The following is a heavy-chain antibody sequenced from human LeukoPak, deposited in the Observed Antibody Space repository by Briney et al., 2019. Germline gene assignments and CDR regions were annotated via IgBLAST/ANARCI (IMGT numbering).Heavy chain of an antibody. CDR3: ARDGDSSSGRYFDY. CDR1: GYTFTGYY. CDR2: TNPNSGGT. D-gene: IGHD6-13*01. J-gene: IGHJ4*02. V-gene: IGHV1-2*04. Sequence: GASVKVSCKASGYTFTGYYMHWVRQAPGQGLEWMGWTNPNSGGTNYAQKFQGWVTMTRDTSISTAYMELSRLRSDDTAVYYCARDGDSSSGRYFDYWGQGTLVTVSS.